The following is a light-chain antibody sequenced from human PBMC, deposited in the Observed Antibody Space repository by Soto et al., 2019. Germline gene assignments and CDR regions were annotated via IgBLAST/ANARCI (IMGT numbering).Light chain of an antibody. CDR1: QTVSSSF. J-gene: IGKJ1*01. V-gene: IGKV3-20*01. CDR3: QQYGRSPK. Sequence: EIALTQSPGTLSLSPGERATLSCLASQTVSSSFLAWYQQTPGQAPRLLIYAASSRATGIPDRFSGSGSGTDFTLTISRLEPEDFAVYYCQQYGRSPKFGQGTKVDI. CDR2: AAS.